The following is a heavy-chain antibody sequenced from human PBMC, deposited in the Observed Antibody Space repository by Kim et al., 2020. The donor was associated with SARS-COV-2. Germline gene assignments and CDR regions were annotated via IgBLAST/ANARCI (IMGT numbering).Heavy chain of an antibody. V-gene: IGHV4-28*01. CDR3: ARTDPDAGGFFDY. CDR2: IYYSGST. CDR1: GYSISSSNW. Sequence: SETLSLTCAVSGYSISSSNWWGWIRQPPGKGLEWIGYIYYSGSTYYNPSLKSRVTMSVDTSKNQFSLKLSSVTAVDTAVYYCARTDPDAGGFFDYWGQGTLVTVSS. D-gene: IGHD3-16*01. J-gene: IGHJ4*02.